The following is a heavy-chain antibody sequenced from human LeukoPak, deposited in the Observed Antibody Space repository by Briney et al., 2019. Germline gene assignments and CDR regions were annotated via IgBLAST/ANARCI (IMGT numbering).Heavy chain of an antibody. CDR1: GYTFTGYY. CDR2: INPNSGGT. CDR3: ARVHTYYDFWNPPFDY. Sequence: ASVKVSCKASGYTFTGYYMHWVRQAPGQGLEWMGRINPNSGGTNYAQKFQGRVTMTRDTSISTAYMGLSRLRSDDTAVYYCARVHTYYDFWNPPFDYWGQGTLVTVSS. J-gene: IGHJ4*02. D-gene: IGHD3-3*01. V-gene: IGHV1-2*06.